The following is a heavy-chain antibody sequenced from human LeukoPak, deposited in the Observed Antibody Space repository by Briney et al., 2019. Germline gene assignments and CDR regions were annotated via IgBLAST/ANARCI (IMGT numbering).Heavy chain of an antibody. D-gene: IGHD3-3*01. V-gene: IGHV1-69*05. CDR1: GGTFSSYA. CDR2: IIPIFGTA. CDR3: ARDRDFWSGYYAIGGFDY. J-gene: IGHJ4*02. Sequence: SVKVSCKASGGTFSSYAISWVRQAPGQGLEWMGRIIPIFGTANYAQKFRGRVTITTDESTSTAYMELSSLRSEDTAVYYCARDRDFWSGYYAIGGFDYWGQGTLVTVSS.